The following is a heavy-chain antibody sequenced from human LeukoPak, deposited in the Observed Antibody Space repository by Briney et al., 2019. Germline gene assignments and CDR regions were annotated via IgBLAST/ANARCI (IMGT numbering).Heavy chain of an antibody. CDR3: ARDDTELLWYFDL. J-gene: IGHJ2*01. CDR2: ISHDGSNK. V-gene: IGHV3-30-3*01. CDR1: GFAFSSYA. D-gene: IGHD5-18*01. Sequence: GGSLRLSCAASGFAFSSYAMHWVRQAPGKGLEWVAVISHDGSNKYYADSVKGRFTISRDNAKNSLYLQMNSLRAEDTAVYYCARDDTELLWYFDLWGRGTLVTVTS.